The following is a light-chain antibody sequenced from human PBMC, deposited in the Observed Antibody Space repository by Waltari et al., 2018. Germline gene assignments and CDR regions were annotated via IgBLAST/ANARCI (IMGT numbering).Light chain of an antibody. V-gene: IGKV4-1*01. CDR3: QQYYSTPPT. CDR2: WAS. J-gene: IGKJ1*01. CDR1: QSVLYSSNNKNY. Sequence: DIVMTQSPDSLAVSLGERATINCKSSQSVLYSSNNKNYLAWYQQKPGQPPKLPIYWASTRESGVPDRFSGSGSGKDFTLTISSLQAEDVAVFYCQQYYSTPPTFGQGTKVEIK.